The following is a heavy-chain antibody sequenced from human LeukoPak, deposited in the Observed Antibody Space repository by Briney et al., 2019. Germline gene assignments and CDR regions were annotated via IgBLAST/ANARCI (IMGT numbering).Heavy chain of an antibody. V-gene: IGHV4-4*02. CDR3: ARGEERGSGTVHFDY. CDR2: IYHGGST. CDR1: GGSISNNNW. J-gene: IGHJ4*02. D-gene: IGHD3-10*01. Sequence: SRSLSLTCAVAGGSISNNNWWSCVRQPPGMRLEWIGEIYHGGSTNYNPSLKSRVTMSADRSKNQFSLKLSAVTAADTAVYYCARGEERGSGTVHFDYWGQGTLVTVSS.